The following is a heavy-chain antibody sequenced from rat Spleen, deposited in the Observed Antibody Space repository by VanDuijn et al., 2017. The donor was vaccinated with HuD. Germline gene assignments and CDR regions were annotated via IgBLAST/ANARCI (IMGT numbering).Heavy chain of an antibody. CDR3: TREGNSGYDY. Sequence: EVQLVVTGGGLVQPGRSLKLSCVASGFTFNSYWMSWTRQAPGKGLEWLASITNSGAGTYYPDSVKGRFTISRDNAQNTLYLQMNSLRSEDTATYYCTREGNSGYDYWGQGVMVTVSS. J-gene: IGHJ2*01. V-gene: IGHV5-31*01. CDR1: GFTFNSYW. CDR2: ITNSGAGT. D-gene: IGHD4-3*01.